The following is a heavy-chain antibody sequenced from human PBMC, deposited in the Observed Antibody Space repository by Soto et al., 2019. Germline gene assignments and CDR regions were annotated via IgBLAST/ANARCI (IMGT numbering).Heavy chain of an antibody. CDR3: TTDEWD. CDR1: GFSFSGGW. D-gene: IGHD1-26*01. Sequence: EVQLVESGGGLVKPGGSLTLSCAASGFSFSGGWMSWVRQAAGKGLEWVGRIKRKIDGETTDYAAPVKGRFTISRDDSKSTLYLQMSSLKTEDTAMYYCTTDEWDWGQGTLVTVSS. V-gene: IGHV3-15*05. CDR2: IKRKIDGETT. J-gene: IGHJ4*02.